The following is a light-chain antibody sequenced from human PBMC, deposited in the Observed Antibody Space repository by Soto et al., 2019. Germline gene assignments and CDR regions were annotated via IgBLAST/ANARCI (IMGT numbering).Light chain of an antibody. V-gene: IGKV1-5*03. CDR3: HHYNSYPYT. J-gene: IGKJ2*01. Sequence: DIQMTQSPSTLSASVGDRVTITCRASQSISSWLAWYQDKPGKAANLLIYKASTLASGVPSRFSGSGSGTEFTLTIIRLQPDVFATYYCHHYNSYPYTFGQGTKLEIK. CDR1: QSISSW. CDR2: KAS.